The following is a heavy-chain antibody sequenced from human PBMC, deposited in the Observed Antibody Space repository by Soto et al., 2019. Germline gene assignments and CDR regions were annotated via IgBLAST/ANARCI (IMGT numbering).Heavy chain of an antibody. CDR3: ARRYGSCFDY. V-gene: IGHV4-59*08. CDR2: SYYSGST. CDR1: GGSISSYY. Sequence: QVQLQESGPGLVKPSETLSLTFTVSGGSISSYYWSWLRQPPGKGLEWIGYSYYSGSTNYNPSPKSRVTISVVTSKNQFSLKLSSVTAADTAVYYCARRYGSCFDYWGQGTLVTDSS. D-gene: IGHD3-10*01. J-gene: IGHJ4*02.